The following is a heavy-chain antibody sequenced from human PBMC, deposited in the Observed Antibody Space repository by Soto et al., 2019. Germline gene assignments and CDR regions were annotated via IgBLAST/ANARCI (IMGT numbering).Heavy chain of an antibody. V-gene: IGHV3-48*02. Sequence: EVQLVESGGGLVQPGGSLRLSCSASGFTFSSYSMNWVRQAPGKELEWLSYISGSGNTMYYADSVKGRFTIARDKAQKSLYLQLNNLRDDDTAMYYCARDPKSGNQKLYFDYWGQGTLVTVSS. CDR3: ARDPKSGNQKLYFDY. D-gene: IGHD4-4*01. CDR2: ISGSGNTM. J-gene: IGHJ4*02. CDR1: GFTFSSYS.